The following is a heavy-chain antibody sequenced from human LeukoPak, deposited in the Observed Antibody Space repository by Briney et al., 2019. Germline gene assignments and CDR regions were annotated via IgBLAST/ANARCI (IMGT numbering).Heavy chain of an antibody. CDR2: INHNSGGT. J-gene: IGHJ6*03. D-gene: IGHD2-2*02. V-gene: IGHV1-2*02. Sequence: ASVKLSCKASGYTFTGYYMSWVRQAPGQGLEWMGCINHNSGGTNYAQKFQGRVTMTRDTCMSPAYMGLSRVRSVDTAGYYCARQSVDIVVGPAGIGYRDVWARETTVTVS. CDR3: ARQSVDIVVGPAGIGYRDV. CDR1: GYTFTGYY.